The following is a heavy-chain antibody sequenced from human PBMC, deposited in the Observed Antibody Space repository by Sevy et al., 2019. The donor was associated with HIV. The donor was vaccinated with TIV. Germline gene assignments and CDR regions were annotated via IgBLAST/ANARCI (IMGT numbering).Heavy chain of an antibody. J-gene: IGHJ5*01. V-gene: IGHV1-3*01. CDR1: GYTFTSYA. D-gene: IGHD6-13*01. CDR3: ARSHYPSCSWYNWFDP. CDR2: INAGNGNT. Sequence: ASVKVSCKASGYTFTSYAMHWVRQAPGQRLEWMGWINAGNGNTKYSQKFQGRVTITRDTSASTAYMELSSLRSEDTAVYYCARSHYPSCSWYNWFDPWGQGTLVTVSS.